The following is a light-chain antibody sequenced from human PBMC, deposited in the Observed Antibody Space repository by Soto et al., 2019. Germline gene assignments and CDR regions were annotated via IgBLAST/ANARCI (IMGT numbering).Light chain of an antibody. CDR3: CSYAGSSSHVL. J-gene: IGLJ2*01. Sequence: QSALTQPASVSGSPGQSITISCTGTSSDVGGYKLVSWYQQHPGKAPKLMIYEGSKRPSGVSDRFSGSKSGNTASLTISGLQAEDEADYYCCSYAGSSSHVLFGGGTKLTVL. V-gene: IGLV2-23*01. CDR1: SSDVGGYKL. CDR2: EGS.